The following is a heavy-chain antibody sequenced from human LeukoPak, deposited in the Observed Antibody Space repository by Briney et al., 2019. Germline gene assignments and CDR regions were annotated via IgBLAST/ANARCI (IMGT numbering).Heavy chain of an antibody. V-gene: IGHV3-21*01. CDR2: ISSSSSYI. CDR3: ARKMGVGYCSGGSCYAISKYYYYMDV. Sequence: GGSPRLSCAASGFTFSSYSMNWVRQAPGKGLEWVSSISSSSSYIYYADSVKGRFTISRDNAKNSLYLQMNSLRAEDTAVYYCARKMGVGYCSGGSCYAISKYYYYMDVWGKGTTVTVSS. D-gene: IGHD2-15*01. J-gene: IGHJ6*03. CDR1: GFTFSSYS.